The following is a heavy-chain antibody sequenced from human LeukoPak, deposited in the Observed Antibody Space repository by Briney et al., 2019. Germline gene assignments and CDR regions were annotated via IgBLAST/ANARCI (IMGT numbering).Heavy chain of an antibody. CDR1: GFTFSSYG. Sequence: PGRSLRLSCAASGFTFSSYGMHWVRQAPGKGLEWVAVIWYDGSNKYYADSVKGRFTISRDNSKNTLYLQMNSLRAEDTAVYYCAKVAVAGTGNYFDYWGQGTLVTVSS. J-gene: IGHJ4*02. V-gene: IGHV3-33*06. CDR2: IWYDGSNK. D-gene: IGHD6-19*01. CDR3: AKVAVAGTGNYFDY.